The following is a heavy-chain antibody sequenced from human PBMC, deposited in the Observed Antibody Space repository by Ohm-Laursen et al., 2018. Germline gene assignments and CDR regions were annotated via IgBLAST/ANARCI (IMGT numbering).Heavy chain of an antibody. CDR2: IWYDGSNK. Sequence: SLRLSCTASGFTFSSYGMHWVRQAPGKGLEWVAVIWYDGSNKYYGDSVEGRFTISRDNSKNTLYLQMNSLRAEDTAVYYCARDGVEMATRNWFDPWGQGTLVTVSS. CDR3: ARDGVEMATRNWFDP. CDR1: GFTFSSYG. D-gene: IGHD5-24*01. J-gene: IGHJ5*02. V-gene: IGHV3-33*01.